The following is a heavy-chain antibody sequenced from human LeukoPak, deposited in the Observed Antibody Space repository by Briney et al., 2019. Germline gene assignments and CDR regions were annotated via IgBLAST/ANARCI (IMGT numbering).Heavy chain of an antibody. D-gene: IGHD3-10*01. J-gene: IGHJ4*02. Sequence: SETLSLTCAVYGGSFSGYYWGWIHQPPGKGLEWIGEINHSGSTNYNPSLQSRVTISVDTSKNQFSLKLSSVTAADTAVYYCAAMRVRGVFLYYFDYWGQGTLVTVSS. V-gene: IGHV4-34*01. CDR1: GGSFSGYY. CDR2: INHSGST. CDR3: AAMRVRGVFLYYFDY.